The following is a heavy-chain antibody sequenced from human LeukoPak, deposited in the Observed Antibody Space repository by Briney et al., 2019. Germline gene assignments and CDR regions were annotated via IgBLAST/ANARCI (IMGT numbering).Heavy chain of an antibody. CDR3: AKARTSWAGYFDY. V-gene: IGHV3-23*01. D-gene: IGHD2-15*01. CDR1: GFTFNMYA. CDR2: ITTRGGNT. J-gene: IGHJ4*02. Sequence: GGSLRLSCAASGFTFNMYALSWVRQTPGKGLEWVSTITTRGGNTYYADSVKGRFTIYRDNSHDTLYLQMNSLRAEDTAIYYCAKARTSWAGYFDYWGQGTLVTVS.